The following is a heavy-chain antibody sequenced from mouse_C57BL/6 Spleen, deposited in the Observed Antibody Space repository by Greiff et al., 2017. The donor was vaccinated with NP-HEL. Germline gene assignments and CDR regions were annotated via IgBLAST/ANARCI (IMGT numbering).Heavy chain of an antibody. D-gene: IGHD1-1*01. Sequence: EVQLQQSGPELVKPGASVKISCKASGYTFTDYYMNWVKQSHGKSLEWIGDINPNNGGTSYNQKFKGKATLTVDKSSSTAYMELRSLTSEDSAVYYCARSTTVAHFDCWGQGTTLTVSS. CDR2: INPNNGGT. CDR3: ARSTTVAHFDC. J-gene: IGHJ2*01. V-gene: IGHV1-26*01. CDR1: GYTFTDYY.